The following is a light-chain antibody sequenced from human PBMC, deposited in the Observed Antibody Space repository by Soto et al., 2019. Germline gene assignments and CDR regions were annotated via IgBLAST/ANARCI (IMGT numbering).Light chain of an antibody. Sequence: EIVLTQSPGTLSLSPGERATLSCRASQGLTSNFLAWYQQKPGQAPSLLIYGASNRATGVPDRFSGGGSGTDFTLTISRLEPEDFAVYYCQQYSMAPLTFGQGTKVDIK. CDR2: GAS. CDR1: QGLTSNF. J-gene: IGKJ1*01. CDR3: QQYSMAPLT. V-gene: IGKV3-20*01.